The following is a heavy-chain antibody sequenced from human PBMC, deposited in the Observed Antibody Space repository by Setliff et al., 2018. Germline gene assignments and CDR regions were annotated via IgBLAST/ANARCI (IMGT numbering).Heavy chain of an antibody. Sequence: GGSLRLSCVVSGFTFSDYYMSWIRQAPGKGLEWVSYISSSGSTIYYADSVRGRFTISRDNAKNSVYLQMNSLRVEDTAIYYCAKEGMRYWGSPGYMDVWGKGTTVTVSS. CDR1: GFTFSDYY. CDR2: ISSSGSTI. D-gene: IGHD7-27*01. CDR3: AKEGMRYWGSPGYMDV. V-gene: IGHV3-11*04. J-gene: IGHJ6*03.